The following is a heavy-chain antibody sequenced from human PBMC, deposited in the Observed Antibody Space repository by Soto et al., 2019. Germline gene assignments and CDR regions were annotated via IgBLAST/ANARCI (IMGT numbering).Heavy chain of an antibody. D-gene: IGHD2-2*02. Sequence: QVQLVQSGAEVKKPGSSVKVSCKASGGTFSSYAISWVRQAPGQGLEWMGGIIPIFGTATYAQKFQGRVLITVHESTSPAYMRLSSVSSKATAVYYCARGSPYCSSTSYYIWGHYGMDVRGRGTTVTVSS. CDR3: ARGSPYCSSTSYYIWGHYGMDV. V-gene: IGHV1-69*01. CDR1: GGTFSSYA. J-gene: IGHJ6*02. CDR2: IIPIFGTA.